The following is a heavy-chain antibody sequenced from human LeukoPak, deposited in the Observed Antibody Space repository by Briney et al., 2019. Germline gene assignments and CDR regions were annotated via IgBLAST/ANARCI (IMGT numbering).Heavy chain of an antibody. Sequence: GASVKVSCKASGGTFSSYAISWVRQAPGQGLEWMGGIIPIFGTANYAQKFQGRVTITADESTSTAYMELSSLRSEDTAVYYCAARGSGSSWYYFDYWGQGTLVTVSS. D-gene: IGHD6-13*01. J-gene: IGHJ4*02. CDR1: GGTFSSYA. CDR3: AARGSGSSWYYFDY. CDR2: IIPIFGTA. V-gene: IGHV1-69*13.